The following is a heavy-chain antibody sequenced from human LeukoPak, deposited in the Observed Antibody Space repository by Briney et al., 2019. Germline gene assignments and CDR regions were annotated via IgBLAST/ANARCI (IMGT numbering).Heavy chain of an antibody. Sequence: PGGSLRLSCAGCGFTFSSYAMSWVRQAPGQGLEWVSVISDSGDYTSYADSVRGRFTISRDNSRNTLYLQMISLRPEDTAVYYCAKDTSIGKYCTNGVCSPFDYWGQGTLVTVSS. V-gene: IGHV3-23*01. J-gene: IGHJ4*02. CDR2: ISDSGDYT. D-gene: IGHD2-8*01. CDR1: GFTFSSYA. CDR3: AKDTSIGKYCTNGVCSPFDY.